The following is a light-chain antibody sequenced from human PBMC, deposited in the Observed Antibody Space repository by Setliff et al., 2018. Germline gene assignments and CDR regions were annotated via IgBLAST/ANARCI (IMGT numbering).Light chain of an antibody. CDR3: SSYASSSTLYV. CDR1: SSDVGGYNY. CDR2: DVS. J-gene: IGLJ1*01. V-gene: IGLV2-14*03. Sequence: QSALTQPASVSGSPGQSITLSCTGTSSDVGGYNYVSWYQQHPGKAPKLMIYDVSNRPSGVSNRSSGSKSGNTASLTISGLQAEDEADYYCSSYASSSTLYVFGTGTKVTVL.